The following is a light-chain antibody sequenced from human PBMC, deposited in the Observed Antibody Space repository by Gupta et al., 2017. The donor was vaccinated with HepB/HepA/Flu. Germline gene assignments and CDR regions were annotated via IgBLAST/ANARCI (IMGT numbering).Light chain of an antibody. V-gene: IGKV2-28*01. Sequence: DIEMTQSPFSLPVTPGDPATISCGSSESILNSHGYNYLNWYLQKPGQSPQLLIYLGSNRASGVPGRFSGSGSGTYFTLDISRVEAEDVGVYFCMQTRQSPLTFGGGTRVEMK. J-gene: IGKJ4*01. CDR3: MQTRQSPLT. CDR1: ESILNSHGYNY. CDR2: LGS.